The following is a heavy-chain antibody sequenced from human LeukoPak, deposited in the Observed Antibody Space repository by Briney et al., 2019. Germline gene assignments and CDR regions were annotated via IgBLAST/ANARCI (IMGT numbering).Heavy chain of an antibody. Sequence: PSETLSLTCTVSGYSISSGYYWGWIRQPPGKGLEWTGSIDHSGSTYYNPSLKSRITISVDTSKNQFSLKLSSVTAADTAVYYCARTSSGSYYTMRYYYMDVWGKGTTVTISS. J-gene: IGHJ6*03. CDR2: IDHSGST. CDR3: ARTSSGSYYTMRYYYMDV. D-gene: IGHD3-10*01. V-gene: IGHV4-38-2*02. CDR1: GYSISSGYY.